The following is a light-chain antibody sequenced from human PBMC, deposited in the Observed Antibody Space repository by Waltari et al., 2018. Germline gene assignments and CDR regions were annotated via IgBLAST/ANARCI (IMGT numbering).Light chain of an antibody. CDR1: TSNVEDLH. V-gene: IGLV1-47*01. CDR2: RDN. CDR3: AACDDRLNSWV. J-gene: IGLJ3*02. Sequence: QSVLTQPPSVSGTPGQRVTIPCSGSTSNVEDLHVFWYKQLPGTAPKLLIYRDNQRPSGGPDRVSGAKSGASASLAISGLRSEDGATDHCAACDDRLNSWVFGGGTNLTVL.